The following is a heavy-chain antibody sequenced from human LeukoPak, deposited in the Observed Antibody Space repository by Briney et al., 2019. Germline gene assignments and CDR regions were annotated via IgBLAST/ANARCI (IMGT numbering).Heavy chain of an antibody. J-gene: IGHJ4*02. CDR1: GGSFSGDY. CDR2: IHHSGST. V-gene: IGHV4-34*01. Sequence: SETLSLTCAVDGGSFSGDYCSWIRQPPGKGLGWIGEIHHSGSTNYNPSLKSRVTISVDTSKNQFPLKLSSVTAADTAVYYCARGGDYNYFDYWGQGTPVTVSS. D-gene: IGHD4-17*01. CDR3: ARGGDYNYFDY.